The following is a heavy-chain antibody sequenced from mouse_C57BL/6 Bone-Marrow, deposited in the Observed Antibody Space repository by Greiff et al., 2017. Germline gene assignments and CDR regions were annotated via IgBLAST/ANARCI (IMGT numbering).Heavy chain of an antibody. J-gene: IGHJ3*01. CDR1: GYAFSSYW. Sequence: QVQLQQSGAELVKPGASVKISCKASGYAFSSYWMNWVKQRPGKGLEWIGQIYPGDGDTNYNGKFKGKATLTADKSSSTAYMQLSSLTSEDSAVYFCARRGYYGSSYAWFAYWGQGTLVTGSA. CDR3: ARRGYYGSSYAWFAY. D-gene: IGHD1-1*01. V-gene: IGHV1-80*01. CDR2: IYPGDGDT.